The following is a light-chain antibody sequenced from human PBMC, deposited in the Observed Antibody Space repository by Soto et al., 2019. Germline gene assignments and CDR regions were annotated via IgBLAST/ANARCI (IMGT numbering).Light chain of an antibody. J-gene: IGKJ4*01. V-gene: IGKV3-11*01. CDR2: DAS. CDR3: QQRSNWPPLT. CDR1: QSVSYF. Sequence: EIVLTQSPATLSLSPGERATLSCRASQSVSYFLAWYQQKPGQAPRLLIYDASNRATGTPARFSGSGSGTDFTLTISSLEPEDFAVYYCQQRSNWPPLTFGGGTKVDIK.